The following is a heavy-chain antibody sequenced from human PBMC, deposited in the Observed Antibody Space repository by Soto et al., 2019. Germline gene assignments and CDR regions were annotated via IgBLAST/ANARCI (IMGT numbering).Heavy chain of an antibody. Sequence: SETLSLTCTVSGGSVSSSSYYWGWIRQPPGKGLEWIGSIYYSGSTFYSPSLEGRVTISVDTSKNQFSLKLSSVTAADTAVYYCAREDGSGSYVGFWGQGTLVTVSS. CDR1: GGSVSSSSYY. CDR2: IYYSGST. D-gene: IGHD3-10*01. CDR3: AREDGSGSYVGF. J-gene: IGHJ4*02. V-gene: IGHV4-39*02.